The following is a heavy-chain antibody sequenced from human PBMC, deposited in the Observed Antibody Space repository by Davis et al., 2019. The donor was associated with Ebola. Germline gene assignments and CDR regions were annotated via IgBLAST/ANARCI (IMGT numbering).Heavy chain of an antibody. V-gene: IGHV3-23*01. CDR1: GFTVSSNY. Sequence: GESLKISCAASGFTVSSNYMSWVRQAPGKGLEWVSAISGSGGSTYYADSVKGRFTISRDNSKKTLYLQMNSLRAEDTAVYYCAREVVIISHNWFDPWGQGTLVTVSS. CDR3: AREVVIISHNWFDP. D-gene: IGHD3-3*01. J-gene: IGHJ5*02. CDR2: ISGSGGST.